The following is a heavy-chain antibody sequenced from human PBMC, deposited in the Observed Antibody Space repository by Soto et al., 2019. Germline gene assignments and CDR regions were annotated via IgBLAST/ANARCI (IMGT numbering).Heavy chain of an antibody. D-gene: IGHD3-10*02. CDR2: IYNSGPT. Sequence: QVQLQESGPGLVKPSETLSLTCTVSGGSSSDLYWTWIRQPPGKGLEWIGYIYNSGPTNYNPSLMSRVTISEDTSKKLVSLKLNSVTAADTAVYFCVRALMFTLQFDYWGQGTLVTVSS. CDR1: GGSSSDLY. V-gene: IGHV4-59*11. J-gene: IGHJ4*02. CDR3: VRALMFTLQFDY.